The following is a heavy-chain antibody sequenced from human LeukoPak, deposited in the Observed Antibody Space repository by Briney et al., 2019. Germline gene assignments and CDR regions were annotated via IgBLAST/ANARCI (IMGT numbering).Heavy chain of an antibody. CDR3: ARYAIAAAGTPYYFDY. CDR2: INHSGST. CDR1: GGSFCGYY. D-gene: IGHD6-13*01. V-gene: IGHV4-34*01. J-gene: IGHJ4*02. Sequence: SETLSLTCAVYGGSFCGYYWSWIRQPPGKGLEWIGEINHSGSTNYNPSLKSRVTISVDTSKNQFSLKLSSVTAADTAVYYCARYAIAAAGTPYYFDYWGQGTLVTVSS.